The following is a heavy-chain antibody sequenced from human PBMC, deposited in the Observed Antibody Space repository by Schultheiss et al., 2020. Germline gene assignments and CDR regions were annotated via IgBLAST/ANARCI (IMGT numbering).Heavy chain of an antibody. CDR1: GFTFSSYG. CDR2: ISYDGSNK. D-gene: IGHD1/OR15-1a*01. V-gene: IGHV3-30*18. CDR3: AKEGGKQHYYYYYMDV. J-gene: IGHJ6*03. Sequence: GGSLRLSCAASGFTFSSYGMHWVRQAPGKGLEWVAVISYDGSNKYYADSVKGRFTISRDNSKNTLYLQMNSLRAEDTAVYYCAKEGGKQHYYYYYMDVWDKGTTVTVSS.